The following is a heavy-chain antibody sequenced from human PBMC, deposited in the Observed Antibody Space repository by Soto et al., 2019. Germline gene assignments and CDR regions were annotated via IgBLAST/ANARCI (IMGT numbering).Heavy chain of an antibody. Sequence: ASVKVSCKAAGYTFSAYTMNWVRQAPGQSLEWMGWINVGSGNTRYSQNFQGRVSITRDTSASTVYMELTGLKSEDTAMYYCARYTETLGPRANGALDIWGQGTMVTVSS. J-gene: IGHJ3*02. D-gene: IGHD2-8*01. CDR1: GYTFSAYT. V-gene: IGHV1-3*01. CDR3: ARYTETLGPRANGALDI. CDR2: INVGSGNT.